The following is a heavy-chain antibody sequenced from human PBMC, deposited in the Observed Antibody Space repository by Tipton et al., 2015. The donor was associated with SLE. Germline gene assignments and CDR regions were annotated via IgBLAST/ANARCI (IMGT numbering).Heavy chain of an antibody. CDR2: IYTSGST. J-gene: IGHJ3*02. D-gene: IGHD3-10*01. CDR1: GGSISSGSYY. Sequence: TLSLTCTVSGGSISSGSYYWSWIRQPAGKGLEWIGYIYTSGSTNYNPSLKSRVTISVDTSKNQFSLKLSSVTAADTAVYYCARDRIWFGEFPIWGQGTMVTVSS. CDR3: ARDRIWFGEFPI. V-gene: IGHV4-61*09.